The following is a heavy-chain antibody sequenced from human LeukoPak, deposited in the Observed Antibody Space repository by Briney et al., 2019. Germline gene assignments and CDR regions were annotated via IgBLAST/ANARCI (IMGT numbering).Heavy chain of an antibody. CDR2: IDSSSSTI. Sequence: GGSLRLSCAVSGFPFITYNMNWVRQAPGKGLEWVSYIDSSSSTIYYADSVKGRFTVSRDNAKNSLDLQMNSLRADDTAVYYCARAAYSSTWYSRYFDLWGRGTLVTVSS. V-gene: IGHV3-48*01. J-gene: IGHJ2*01. CDR1: GFPFITYN. CDR3: ARAAYSSTWYSRYFDL. D-gene: IGHD6-13*01.